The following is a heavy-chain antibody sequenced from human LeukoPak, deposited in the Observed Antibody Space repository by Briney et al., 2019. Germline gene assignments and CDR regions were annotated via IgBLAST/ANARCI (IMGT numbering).Heavy chain of an antibody. D-gene: IGHD4-11*01. CDR2: ITSSGSTI. J-gene: IGHJ1*01. CDR1: GFTFSDYY. V-gene: IGHV3-11*01. Sequence: GGSLRLSCAASGFTFSDYYMNWIRQAPGKGLEWVSCITSSGSTIYYADSVKGRFTISRDNAKNSLYLQMNSLRAEDAAVYYCARAGYSNYEYFQHWGQGTLVTVSS. CDR3: ARAGYSNYEYFQH.